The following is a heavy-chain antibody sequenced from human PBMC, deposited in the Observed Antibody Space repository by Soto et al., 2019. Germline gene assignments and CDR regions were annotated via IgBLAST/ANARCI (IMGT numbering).Heavy chain of an antibody. D-gene: IGHD1-7*01. CDR1: GFTFSSYE. CDR2: ISPGGEPI. Sequence: GGSLRLSCAASGFTFSSYEMHWVRQAPGKGLEWVSYISPGGEPIYYADSVKGRFTISRDNSKNSLYLQMSSLRAEDSAVYYFPSRTSRWGQGTMVTVSS. J-gene: IGHJ4*03. CDR3: PSRTSR. V-gene: IGHV3-48*03.